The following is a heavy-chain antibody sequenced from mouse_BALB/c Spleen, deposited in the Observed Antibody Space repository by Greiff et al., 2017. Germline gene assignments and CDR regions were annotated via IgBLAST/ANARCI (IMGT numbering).Heavy chain of an antibody. CDR3: ASYYGYDQAWFAY. J-gene: IGHJ3*01. D-gene: IGHD2-2*01. V-gene: IGHV2-2*02. Sequence: VKLMESGPGLVQPSQSLSITCTVSGFSLTSYGVHWVRQSPGKGLEWLGVIWSGGSTDYNAAFISRLSISKDNSKSQVFFKMNSLQANDTAIYYCASYYGYDQAWFAYWGQGTLVTVSA. CDR1: GFSLTSYG. CDR2: IWSGGST.